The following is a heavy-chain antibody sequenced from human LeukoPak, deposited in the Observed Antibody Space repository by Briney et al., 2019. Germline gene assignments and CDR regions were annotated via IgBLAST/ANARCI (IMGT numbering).Heavy chain of an antibody. CDR3: ARSVDIVVLPAAMGEFDY. V-gene: IGHV1-18*01. CDR2: ISAYNGNT. Sequence: EASVKVSCKASGYTFTSNGISWVRQAPGQGLEWMGWISAYNGNTNYAQKLQGRVTMTTDTSTSTVYMELRSLRSDDTAVYYCARSVDIVVLPAAMGEFDYWGQGTLVTVSS. J-gene: IGHJ4*02. CDR1: GYTFTSNG. D-gene: IGHD2-2*01.